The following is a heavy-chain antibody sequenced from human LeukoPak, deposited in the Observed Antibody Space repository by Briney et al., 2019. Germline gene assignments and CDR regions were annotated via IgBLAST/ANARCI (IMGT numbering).Heavy chain of an antibody. CDR3: ARLAYYYDSAGKSLKFFYGMDV. Sequence: GASEKVSRKASVYTFTNYEINWVRQGTGQGREWLGWMNPSSGNTGYAQKFQGRVTMTRDTSISTAYMELSSLRSEDTAVYYCARLAYYYDSAGKSLKFFYGMDVWGQGTTVTVS. V-gene: IGHV1-8*01. CDR2: MNPSSGNT. D-gene: IGHD3-22*01. J-gene: IGHJ6*02. CDR1: VYTFTNYE.